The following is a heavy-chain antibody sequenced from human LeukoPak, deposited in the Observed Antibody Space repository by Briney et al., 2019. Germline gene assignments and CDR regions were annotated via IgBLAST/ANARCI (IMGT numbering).Heavy chain of an antibody. V-gene: IGHV3-53*05. J-gene: IGHJ4*02. CDR3: ARANYDFWSGLDY. D-gene: IGHD3-3*01. CDR1: GVSARGNY. CDR2: IYRANST. Sequence: RGGSLRLSSADPGVSARGNYLCSVRDALAEGLGWVSVIYRANSTYYTDSVKGRFTISRDKSKNTLYLQMNSLRAEDTAVYYCARANYDFWSGLDYWGQGTLVTVSS.